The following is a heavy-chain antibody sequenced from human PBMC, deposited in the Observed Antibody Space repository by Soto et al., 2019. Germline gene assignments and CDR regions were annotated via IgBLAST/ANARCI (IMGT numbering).Heavy chain of an antibody. V-gene: IGHV3-74*01. D-gene: IGHD3-16*01. Sequence: EVQLVESGGGLVQPGGSLRLSCAASGFTFSSDWMHWVRQAPGKGLVWVSRINSDGSSTSYADSVKGRFTISRDNAKNTLYLQMNTRRAEDTPVYYCASVIPLGYWGQGTLVTVSS. CDR3: ASVIPLGY. CDR2: INSDGSST. J-gene: IGHJ4*02. CDR1: GFTFSSDW.